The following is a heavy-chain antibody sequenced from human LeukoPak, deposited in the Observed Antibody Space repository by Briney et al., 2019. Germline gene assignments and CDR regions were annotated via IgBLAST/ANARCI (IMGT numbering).Heavy chain of an antibody. CDR2: IYYSGNT. J-gene: IGHJ4*02. V-gene: IGHV4-59*01. CDR3: AGDFEGIAGQFDY. Sequence: SETLSLTCTVSGGSISSYYWSWIRQPPGKGLEWTGYIYYSGNTNYNPSLKSRVTISVDTSKNQFSLKLSSVTAADTAVYYCAGDFEGIAGQFDYWGQGTLVTVSS. D-gene: IGHD6-13*01. CDR1: GGSISSYY.